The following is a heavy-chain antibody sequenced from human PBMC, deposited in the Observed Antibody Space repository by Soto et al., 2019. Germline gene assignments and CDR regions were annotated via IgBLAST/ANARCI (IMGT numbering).Heavy chain of an antibody. CDR3: ATSGYNYGPFDY. D-gene: IGHD2-15*01. V-gene: IGHV1-69*01. CDR1: GDTFKHYA. J-gene: IGHJ4*01. CDR2: IIPIFGKT. Sequence: QVQLVQSGAEVRKPGSSVKVSCRASGDTFKHYAISWVRQSPGQGLEWMGGIIPIFGKTDYAQTFHGRVTINGDESTYTAHMELRGLRSDDTALYYCATSGYNYGPFDYWGRGLLVTVSS.